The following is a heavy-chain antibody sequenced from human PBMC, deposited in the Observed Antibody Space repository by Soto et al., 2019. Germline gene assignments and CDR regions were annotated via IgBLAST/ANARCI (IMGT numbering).Heavy chain of an antibody. V-gene: IGHV1-18*01. Sequence: ASVKVSCKASGYTFTSYGISWVRQAPGQGLEWMGWISAYNGNTNYAQKLQGRVTMTTDTSTSTAYMELRSLRSDDTAVYYCARDLYSSDQPQSWFDPWGQGTLVTVSS. CDR1: GYTFTSYG. CDR2: ISAYNGNT. D-gene: IGHD6-19*01. CDR3: ARDLYSSDQPQSWFDP. J-gene: IGHJ5*02.